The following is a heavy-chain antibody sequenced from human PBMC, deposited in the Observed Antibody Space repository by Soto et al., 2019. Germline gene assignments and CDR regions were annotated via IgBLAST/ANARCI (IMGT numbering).Heavy chain of an antibody. D-gene: IGHD5-12*01. Sequence: ASVKVSCKASGYTFTSYGISWVRQAPGQGLEWMGWISAYNGNTNYAQKLQGRVTMTTDTSTSTAYMELRSLRSDDTAVYYCARDLGPRRDGYNYGYWGQGTLVTAPQ. CDR2: ISAYNGNT. J-gene: IGHJ4*02. CDR1: GYTFTSYG. V-gene: IGHV1-18*01. CDR3: ARDLGPRRDGYNYGY.